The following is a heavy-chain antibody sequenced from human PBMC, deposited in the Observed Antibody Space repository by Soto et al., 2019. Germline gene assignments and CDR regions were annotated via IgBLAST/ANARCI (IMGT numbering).Heavy chain of an antibody. CDR2: IYPGDSDT. Sequence: GESLKISCKGSGYSFTSYWIGWVRQMPGKGLEWMGIIYPGDSDTRYSPSFQGQVTISADKSISTAYLQWSSLKASDTAMYYCARQEVGYCSGGSCYWSYFDYWGQGTLVTVSS. CDR1: GYSFTSYW. CDR3: ARQEVGYCSGGSCYWSYFDY. D-gene: IGHD2-15*01. V-gene: IGHV5-51*01. J-gene: IGHJ4*02.